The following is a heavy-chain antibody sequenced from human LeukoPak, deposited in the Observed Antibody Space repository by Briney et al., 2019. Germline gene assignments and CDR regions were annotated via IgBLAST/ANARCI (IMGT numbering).Heavy chain of an antibody. CDR2: IYPGDSDT. V-gene: IGHV5-51*01. CDR1: GYSFTSYW. D-gene: IGHD6-13*01. Sequence: GESLKISCKGSGYSFTSYWIGWVRQMPGKGLEWMGIIYPGDSDTRYSPSFQGQVTISADKSISTAYLQWSSLKASDTAMYYCARGAGGEAAAGLYNWFDPWGQRTLVTVSS. CDR3: ARGAGGEAAAGLYNWFDP. J-gene: IGHJ5*02.